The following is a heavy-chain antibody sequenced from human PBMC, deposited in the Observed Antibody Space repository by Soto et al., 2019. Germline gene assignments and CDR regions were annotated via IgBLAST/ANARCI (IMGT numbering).Heavy chain of an antibody. V-gene: IGHV1-3*01. CDR1: GYTFTSYG. CDR2: INPGNGNT. D-gene: IGHD3-3*01. J-gene: IGHJ6*02. CDR3: ARDRHPPDFWSGYSEIPPHYYGMDV. Sequence: GASVKVSCKASGYTFTSYGMNWVRQAPGRGLEWMGWINPGNGNTKYSQKFQGRVIIERDTSASTAYMELNSLRAKDTAVYYCARDRHPPDFWSGYSEIPPHYYGMDVWGQGTTVTVSS.